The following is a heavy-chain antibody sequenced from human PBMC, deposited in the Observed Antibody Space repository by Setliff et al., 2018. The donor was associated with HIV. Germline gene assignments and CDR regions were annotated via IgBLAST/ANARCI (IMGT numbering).Heavy chain of an antibody. D-gene: IGHD1-1*01. CDR2: VYYSGST. V-gene: IGHV4-39*07. CDR1: GGSIRSSSYY. CDR3: ARTTILQESFDL. J-gene: IGHJ3*01. Sequence: PSETLSLTCTVSGGSIRSSSYYWGWIRQPPGKGLEWIGSVYYSGSTNYNPSLKSRVTMSVDTSKNQFSLKLSSVTAADTAVYFCARTTILQESFDLWGQGTMVTVS.